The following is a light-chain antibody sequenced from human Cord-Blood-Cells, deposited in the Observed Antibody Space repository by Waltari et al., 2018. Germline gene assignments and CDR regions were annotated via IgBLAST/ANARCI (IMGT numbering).Light chain of an antibody. CDR1: QSVSSN. CDR3: QQYNNWPPYT. Sequence: EIVMTQSPATLSVSPGERDTLSCRASQSVSSNLACYQQKPGQAPMLLIYGASTRATGIPARFSGSGSGTEFTLTISSLQSEDFAVYYCQQYNNWPPYTFGQGTKLEIK. V-gene: IGKV3-15*01. J-gene: IGKJ2*01. CDR2: GAS.